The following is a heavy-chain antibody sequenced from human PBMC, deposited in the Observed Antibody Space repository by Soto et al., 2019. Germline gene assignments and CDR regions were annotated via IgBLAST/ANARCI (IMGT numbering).Heavy chain of an antibody. V-gene: IGHV3-30*18. Sequence: QVQLVESGGGVVQPGRSLRLSCAASGFTFSSYGMHWVRQAPGKGLEWVAVISYDGSNKYYADSVKGRFTISRDNSKNTLYLQINSLRAEDTAVYYCAKVGVTGTLYYFDYWGQGTLVTVSS. CDR2: ISYDGSNK. D-gene: IGHD1-7*01. J-gene: IGHJ4*02. CDR1: GFTFSSYG. CDR3: AKVGVTGTLYYFDY.